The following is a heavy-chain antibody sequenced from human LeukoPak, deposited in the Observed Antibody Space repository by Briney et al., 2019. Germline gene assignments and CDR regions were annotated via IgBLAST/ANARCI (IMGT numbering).Heavy chain of an antibody. D-gene: IGHD1-14*01. CDR3: ASPETSAYDI. CDR1: GFTFSRYW. J-gene: IGHJ3*02. V-gene: IGHV3-7*01. CDR2: IKQDGTEA. Sequence: PGGSLRLSCAASGFTFSRYWLSWVRHAPGKGPEWVATIKQDGTEAYYVDSVKGRFTISRDNAKTSLYLQMNSLRAEDTAVYYCASPETSAYDIWGQGTTVTVSS.